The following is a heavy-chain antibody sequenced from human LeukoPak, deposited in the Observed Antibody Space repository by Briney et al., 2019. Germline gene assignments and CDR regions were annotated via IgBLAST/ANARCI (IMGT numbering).Heavy chain of an antibody. Sequence: GGSLRLSCAASRFTFSSYAMSWVRHAPGKGLEWVSAISVSGGSTYYADSVKGRFTISRDNSKNTLYLQMNSLRAEDTAVYYCAKVLPIYFCPSNWFDPWGQGTLVTVSS. CDR1: RFTFSSYA. J-gene: IGHJ5*02. CDR2: ISVSGGST. CDR3: AKVLPIYFCPSNWFDP. V-gene: IGHV3-23*01. D-gene: IGHD3-3*01.